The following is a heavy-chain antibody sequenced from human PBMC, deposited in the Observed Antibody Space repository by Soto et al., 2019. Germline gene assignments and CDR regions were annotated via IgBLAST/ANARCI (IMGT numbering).Heavy chain of an antibody. CDR3: AHRVLRAVFGLVTTTAIYFDF. CDR1: GFSLTTSGVG. D-gene: IGHD3-3*01. J-gene: IGHJ4*02. CDR2: IYWDDDK. V-gene: IGHV2-5*02. Sequence: QITLNESGPTVVTPTETLTLTCTFSGFSLTTSGVGVGWVRQSPGKAPEWLAFIYWDDDKRYSTSLNSRLTITQDTSKNQVVLTMADVDPADTATYYCAHRVLRAVFGLVTTTAIYFDFWGQGTPVVVSS.